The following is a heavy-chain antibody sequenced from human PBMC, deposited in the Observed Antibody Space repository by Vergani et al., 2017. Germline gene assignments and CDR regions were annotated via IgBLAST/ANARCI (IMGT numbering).Heavy chain of an antibody. J-gene: IGHJ6*02. V-gene: IGHV3-48*01. CDR1: GFTFSSYS. CDR2: ISSSSSTL. Sequence: EVQLVESGGGLVQPGGSLRLSCAASGFTFSSYSMNWVRQAPGKGLEWVSYISSSSSTLYYADSVKGRFTISRDNAKNSLYLQMNSLRAEDTAVYYCARGCSSTSCYYYYYGMDVWGQGTTVTVSS. CDR3: ARGCSSTSCYYYYYGMDV. D-gene: IGHD2-2*01.